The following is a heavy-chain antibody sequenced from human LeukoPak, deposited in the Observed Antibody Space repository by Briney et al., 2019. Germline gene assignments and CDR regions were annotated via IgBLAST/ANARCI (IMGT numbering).Heavy chain of an antibody. CDR3: AKDPNGDYIGTFDI. J-gene: IGHJ3*02. D-gene: IGHD4-17*01. CDR1: KFNFNTYG. V-gene: IGHV3-23*01. Sequence: GGSLRLSCTTSKFNFNTYGMTWVRQAPGKGLEWVSSISGSGGGTQYAASVQGRFTISRDNSKNILYLHMNSLRAEDTAVYYRAKDPNGDYIGTFDIWGQGTMVTVSS. CDR2: ISGSGGGT.